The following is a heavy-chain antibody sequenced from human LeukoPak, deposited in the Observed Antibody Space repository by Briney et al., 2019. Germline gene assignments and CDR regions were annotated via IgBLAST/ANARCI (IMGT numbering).Heavy chain of an antibody. V-gene: IGHV3-11*01. CDR2: ISSSGSTI. CDR1: GFTFSDYY. Sequence: GGSLRLSCAASGFTFSDYYMSWIRQAPGKGLEWVSYISSSGSTIYYADSVKGRFTISRDNAKNSLYLQVNSLRAEGTAVYYCARGLAAAPWWFDPWGQGTLVTVSS. CDR3: ARGLAAAPWWFDP. D-gene: IGHD6-13*01. J-gene: IGHJ5*02.